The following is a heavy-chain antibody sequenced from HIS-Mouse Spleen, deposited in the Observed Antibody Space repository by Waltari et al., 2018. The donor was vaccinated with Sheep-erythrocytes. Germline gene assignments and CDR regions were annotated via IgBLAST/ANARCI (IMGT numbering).Heavy chain of an antibody. Sequence: EVQLVESGGGLVKPGGCLRLSCAASGFTFRSHGMNRVRQAPGKGLEWVSSISSSSSYIYYADSVKGRFTISRDNAKNSLYLQMNSLRAEDTAVYYCARVASGATFDYWGQGTLVTVSS. CDR3: ARVASGATFDY. J-gene: IGHJ4*02. CDR1: GFTFRSHG. V-gene: IGHV3-21*01. D-gene: IGHD1-26*01. CDR2: ISSSSSYI.